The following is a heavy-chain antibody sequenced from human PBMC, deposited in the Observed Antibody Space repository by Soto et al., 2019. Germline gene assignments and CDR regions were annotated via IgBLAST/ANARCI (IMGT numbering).Heavy chain of an antibody. V-gene: IGHV3-33*01. CDR3: ARVQGDGNDAFDI. CDR1: GFTFSSYG. CDR2: IWYDGSNK. J-gene: IGHJ3*02. Sequence: QVQLVESGGGVVQPGRSLRLSCAASGFTFSSYGMHWVRQAPGKGLEWVAVIWYDGSNKYYADSVKGRFTISRDNSKNTLYLQMNSLRAEDTAVYYCARVQGDGNDAFDIWGQGTMVTVSS.